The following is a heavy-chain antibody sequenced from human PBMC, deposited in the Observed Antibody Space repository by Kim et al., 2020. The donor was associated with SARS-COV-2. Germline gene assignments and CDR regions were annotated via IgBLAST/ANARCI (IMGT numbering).Heavy chain of an antibody. J-gene: IGHJ4*02. Sequence: SGTTNYSPSLMSRVTISVDTSKNQFSLKLSSVTAADTAVYYCARDRGHTYWGQGTLVTVSS. V-gene: IGHV4-59*01. CDR3: ARDRGHTY. CDR2: SGTT. D-gene: IGHD1-26*01.